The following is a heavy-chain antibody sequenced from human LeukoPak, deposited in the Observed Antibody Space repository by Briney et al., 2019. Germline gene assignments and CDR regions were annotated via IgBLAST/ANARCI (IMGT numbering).Heavy chain of an antibody. CDR2: ISAAGDT. V-gene: IGHV3-13*01. D-gene: IGHD2-21*02. J-gene: IGHJ4*02. CDR1: GFTFSSYD. Sequence: GGSMRLSCAASGFTFSSYDMHWVRQATGKGLEWVSAISAAGDTYYLDSVKGRFTISRENAKNSLYLQMNSLRAGDTAVYYCVALGDRIYWGQGTLVTVSS. CDR3: VALGDRIY.